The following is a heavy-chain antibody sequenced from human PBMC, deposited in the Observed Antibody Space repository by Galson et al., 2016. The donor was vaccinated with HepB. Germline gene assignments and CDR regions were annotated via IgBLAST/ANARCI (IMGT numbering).Heavy chain of an antibody. CDR3: AKSDMWGIRVGFDI. D-gene: IGHD7-27*01. J-gene: IGHJ3*02. V-gene: IGHV3-30*18. CDR2: IPHAGSIT. CDR1: GFSLNMYG. Sequence: SMRLSCAASGFSLNMYGMRWVSQVQGKGREWEAVIPHAGSITYYGDSVKGRLSVSRDNSRTTLFLQMNSLRVDYTATYYCAKSDMWGIRVGFDIWGQGTGVTVSS.